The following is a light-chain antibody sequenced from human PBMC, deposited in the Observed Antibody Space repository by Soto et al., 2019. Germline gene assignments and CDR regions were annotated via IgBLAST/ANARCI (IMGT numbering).Light chain of an antibody. CDR1: RSDVGTYNL. CDR2: EGS. Sequence: QSALTQPASVSGSPGQSISISCPGTRSDVGTYNLVSWYQQYPGKAPKLMIYEGSKRPSGVSNRFSGSQSGDTASLTISGLRAEDEADYYCCSYASSGTDVFGTGTKLTVL. V-gene: IGLV2-23*01. CDR3: CSYASSGTDV. J-gene: IGLJ1*01.